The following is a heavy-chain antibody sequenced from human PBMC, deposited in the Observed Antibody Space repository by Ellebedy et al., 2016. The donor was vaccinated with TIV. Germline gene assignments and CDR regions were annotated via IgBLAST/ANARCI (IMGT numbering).Heavy chain of an antibody. Sequence: GGSLRLXXAASGFTFSSYAMHWVRQAPGKGLEWVAVISYDGSNKYYADSVKGRFTISRDNSKNTLYLQMNSLRAEDTAVYYCARPEGDAFDIWGQGTMVTVSS. CDR2: ISYDGSNK. J-gene: IGHJ3*02. CDR1: GFTFSSYA. V-gene: IGHV3-30*04. CDR3: ARPEGDAFDI.